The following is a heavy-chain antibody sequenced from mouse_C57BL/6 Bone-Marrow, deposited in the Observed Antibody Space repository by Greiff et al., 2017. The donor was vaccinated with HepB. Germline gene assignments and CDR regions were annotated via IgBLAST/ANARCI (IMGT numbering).Heavy chain of an antibody. CDR3: ARCYYGSSYAMDY. D-gene: IGHD1-1*01. CDR2: IDPSDSET. J-gene: IGHJ4*01. Sequence: QVHVKQPGAELVRPGSSVKLSCKASGYTFTSYWMHWVKQRPIQGLEWIGNIDPSDSETHYNQKFKDKATLTVDKSSSTAYMQLSSLTSEDSAVYYCARCYYGSSYAMDYWGQGTSVTVSS. CDR1: GYTFTSYW. V-gene: IGHV1-52*01.